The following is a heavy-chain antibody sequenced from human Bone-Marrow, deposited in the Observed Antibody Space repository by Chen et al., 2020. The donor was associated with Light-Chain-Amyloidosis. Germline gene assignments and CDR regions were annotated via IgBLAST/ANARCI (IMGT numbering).Heavy chain of an antibody. V-gene: IGHV5-51*01. CDR2: IYPDDSDA. CDR1: GYTFPNYW. D-gene: IGHD5-12*01. J-gene: IGHJ4*02. Sequence: EVQLEQSGPEVKKPGESLKISCKGSGYTFPNYWIGWVRQMPGKGLEWMGVIYPDDSDARYSPSFEGQVTISADESIPTAYLQWRSLKASDTAMYYCARRRDGYNFDYWGQGTLVTVSS. CDR3: ARRRDGYNFDY.